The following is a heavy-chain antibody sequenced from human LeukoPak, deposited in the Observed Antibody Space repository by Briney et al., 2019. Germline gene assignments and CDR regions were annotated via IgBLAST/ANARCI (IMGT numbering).Heavy chain of an antibody. CDR1: GFSFSSYN. CDR2: ISSSSSYI. CDR3: AKDGVVVVAATH. J-gene: IGHJ4*02. D-gene: IGHD2-15*01. V-gene: IGHV3-21*04. Sequence: GGSLRLSCAASGFSFSSYNMNWVRQAPGKGLEWVSFISSSSSYIYYVDSVKGRFTISRDNVKNSLYLQMNSLRAEDTAVYYCAKDGVVVVAATHWGQGTLVTVSS.